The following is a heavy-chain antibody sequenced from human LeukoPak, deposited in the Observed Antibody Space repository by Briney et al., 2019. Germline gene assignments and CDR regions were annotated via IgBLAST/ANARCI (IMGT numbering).Heavy chain of an antibody. V-gene: IGHV3-48*03. J-gene: IGHJ4*02. CDR1: GFTFTIYE. CDR3: ARGRQWLVPLDY. Sequence: PGGSLRLSCAASGFTFTIYEMNWVRQAPGKGLEWVSYISSTGNTIYYADSVKGRFTISRDNAKNSLYLQMNSLRADDTAVYYCARGRQWLVPLDYWGQGTLVTVSS. D-gene: IGHD6-19*01. CDR2: ISSTGNTI.